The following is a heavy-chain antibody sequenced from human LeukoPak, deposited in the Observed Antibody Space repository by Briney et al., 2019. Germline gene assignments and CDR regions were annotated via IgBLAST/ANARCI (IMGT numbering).Heavy chain of an antibody. CDR1: GFTFSSYS. CDR2: ISSSSSYI. CDR3: ARDTYSGSSYYDY. V-gene: IGHV3-21*01. J-gene: IGHJ4*02. D-gene: IGHD1-26*01. Sequence: GGSLRLSCAASGFTFSSYSMNWVRQAPGKGLEWVSSISSSSSYIYYADSVKGRFTISRDNAKNSLYLQMNSLRAEDTAVYYCARDTYSGSSYYDYWGQGTLVTVSS.